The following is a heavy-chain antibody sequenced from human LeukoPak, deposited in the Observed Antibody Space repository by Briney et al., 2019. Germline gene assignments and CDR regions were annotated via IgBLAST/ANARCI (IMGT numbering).Heavy chain of an antibody. D-gene: IGHD3-22*01. CDR2: FDPEDGET. V-gene: IGHV1-24*01. J-gene: IGHJ4*02. CDR1: GYTLSELS. Sequence: GASVKVSCKVSGYTLSELSIHWVRQAPGKGLEWMGGFDPEDGETIYAQKFQGRVTMTEDTSTDTAYMELTSLRSEDTAVYYCASGWDYYDSSGYLRWGQGTLVTVSS. CDR3: ASGWDYYDSSGYLR.